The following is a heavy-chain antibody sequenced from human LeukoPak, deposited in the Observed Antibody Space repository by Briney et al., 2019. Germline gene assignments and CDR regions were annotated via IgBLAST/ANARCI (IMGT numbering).Heavy chain of an antibody. CDR2: INPNSGGT. Sequence: ASVKVSCKASGYTFTSYYMHWVRQAPGQGLEWMGWINPNSGGTNYAQKFQGRVTMTRDTSISTAYMELSRLRSDDTAVYYCARDRATVTKGDYWGQGTLVTVSS. D-gene: IGHD4-17*01. V-gene: IGHV1-2*02. J-gene: IGHJ4*02. CDR3: ARDRATVTKGDY. CDR1: GYTFTSYY.